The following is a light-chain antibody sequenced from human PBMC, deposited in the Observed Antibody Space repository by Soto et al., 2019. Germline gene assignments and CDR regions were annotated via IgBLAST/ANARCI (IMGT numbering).Light chain of an antibody. CDR3: QQYSSSWYT. V-gene: IGKV3-20*01. CDR2: GAS. CDR1: QSVSINS. J-gene: IGKJ2*01. Sequence: EVVLTQSPGTLSLSPGERATLSCRASQSVSINSLVWYQQKPGQAPRLLIYGASNMATGIPDRFSASGSGTDFTLTISRLEPEDFAMYYCQQYSSSWYTFGQGTKVEVK.